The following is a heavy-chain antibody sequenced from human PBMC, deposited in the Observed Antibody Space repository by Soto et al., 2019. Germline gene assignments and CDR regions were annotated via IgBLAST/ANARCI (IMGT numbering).Heavy chain of an antibody. Sequence: SETLSLTCTVSGGSISSYYWSWIRQPPGKGLEWIGYIYYSGSTNYNPSLKSRVTISVDTSKNQFSLKLSSVTAADTAVYYCASTNDYEYPGSFDYWGQGTLVTVSS. V-gene: IGHV4-59*08. CDR2: IYYSGST. CDR3: ASTNDYEYPGSFDY. D-gene: IGHD4-17*01. J-gene: IGHJ4*02. CDR1: GGSISSYY.